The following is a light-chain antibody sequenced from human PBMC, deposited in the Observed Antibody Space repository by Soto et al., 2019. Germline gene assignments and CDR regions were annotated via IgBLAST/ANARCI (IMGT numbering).Light chain of an antibody. Sequence: QSVLTQPPSASGTPGQRVTISCSGSSSNIGSNTVNWYQQIPRTAPKFLMYSDNQRPSGVPDRSSGSKSGTSASLAISGLQSEDEADYYCATWDDSLNVWVFGGGTQLTVL. CDR2: SDN. V-gene: IGLV1-44*01. CDR1: SSNIGSNT. CDR3: ATWDDSLNVWV. J-gene: IGLJ3*02.